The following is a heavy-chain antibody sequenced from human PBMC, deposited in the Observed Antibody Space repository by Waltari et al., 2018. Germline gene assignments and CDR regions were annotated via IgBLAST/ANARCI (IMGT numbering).Heavy chain of an antibody. J-gene: IGHJ3*02. D-gene: IGHD6-6*01. V-gene: IGHV3-9*01. CDR2: ISWNSGST. CDR3: AKATEYSSSSEAFDI. CDR1: GFTFDDYA. Sequence: EVQLVESGGGLVQPGRSLRLSCAASGFTFDDYAMHWVRQAPGKGLEWVSGISWNSGSTYYADSVKGRFTISRDNSKNTLYLQMNSLRAEDTAVYYCAKATEYSSSSEAFDIWGQGTMVTVSS.